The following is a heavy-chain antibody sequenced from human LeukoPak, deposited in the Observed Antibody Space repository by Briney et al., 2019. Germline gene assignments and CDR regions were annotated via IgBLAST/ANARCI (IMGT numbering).Heavy chain of an antibody. Sequence: SETLSLTCAVSGGSISSGGYSWSWIRQPPGKGLEWIGFMFHTGSTHYSPSLQSRVTISVDRSKNQFSLRLSSVTAADTAVYYCARERDYGYCDYWGQGTLVTASS. CDR1: GGSISSGGYS. V-gene: IGHV4-30-2*01. J-gene: IGHJ4*02. CDR3: ARERDYGYCDY. D-gene: IGHD4-17*01. CDR2: MFHTGST.